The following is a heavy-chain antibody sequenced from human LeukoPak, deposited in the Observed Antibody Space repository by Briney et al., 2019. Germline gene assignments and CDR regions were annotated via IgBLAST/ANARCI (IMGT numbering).Heavy chain of an antibody. J-gene: IGHJ4*02. V-gene: IGHV3-21*01. CDR3: ARGAYCSSTSCYLGNDY. Sequence: GGSLRLSCAASGFTFSSYSMNWVRQAPGKGLEWVSSISSSSSYIYYADSVKGRFTISRDNAKNSLYLQMNNLRAEDTAVYYCARGAYCSSTSCYLGNDYWGQGTLVTVSS. CDR1: GFTFSSYS. D-gene: IGHD2-2*01. CDR2: ISSSSSYI.